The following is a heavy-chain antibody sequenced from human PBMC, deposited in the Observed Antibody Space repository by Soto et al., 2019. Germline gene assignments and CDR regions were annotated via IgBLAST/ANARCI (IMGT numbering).Heavy chain of an antibody. J-gene: IGHJ4*02. D-gene: IGHD2-2*01. V-gene: IGHV3-7*01. Sequence: GGSLRLSCAASGFTLRSYWMSWVRQAPGKGLEWVANINQDESEKYFVDSVRGRFTISRDNAKNSLYLQMNSLRAEDTAVYYCACDCSSADCPLHTCDSWGQGTLVTVSS. CDR1: GFTLRSYW. CDR3: ACDCSSADCPLHTCDS. CDR2: INQDESEK.